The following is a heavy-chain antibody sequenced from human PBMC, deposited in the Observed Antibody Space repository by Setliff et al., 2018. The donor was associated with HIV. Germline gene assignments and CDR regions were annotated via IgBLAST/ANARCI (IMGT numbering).Heavy chain of an antibody. V-gene: IGHV4-61*01. D-gene: IGHD2-8*02. Sequence: SETLSLTCTVSGGSVSSGSYYWSWIRQPPGKGLEWIGYIYYSGSTNYNPSLKSRVTISVDKSRNQFSPKVSSVTAADTAVYYCARVSITYWYSIPRDYYYYMDVWGEGTTVTVSS. J-gene: IGHJ6*03. CDR2: IYYSGST. CDR1: GGSVSSGSYY. CDR3: ARVSITYWYSIPRDYYYYMDV.